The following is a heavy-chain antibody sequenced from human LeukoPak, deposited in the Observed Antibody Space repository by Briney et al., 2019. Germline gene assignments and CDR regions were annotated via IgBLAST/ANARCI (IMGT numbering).Heavy chain of an antibody. CDR3: ARVEVGAQKFDY. V-gene: IGHV3-43*01. CDR1: GFTFDDYT. D-gene: IGHD1-26*01. CDR2: ISWDGGST. Sequence: GGSLRLSCAASGFTFDDYTMHWVRQAPGKGLEWVSLISWDGGSTYYADSVKGRFTISRDNSKNTLYLQMNSLRAEDTAVYYCARVEVGAQKFDYWGQGTLVTVSS. J-gene: IGHJ4*02.